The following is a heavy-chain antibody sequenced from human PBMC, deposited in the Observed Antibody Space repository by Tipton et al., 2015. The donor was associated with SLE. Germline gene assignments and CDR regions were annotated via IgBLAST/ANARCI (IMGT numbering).Heavy chain of an antibody. Sequence: SLRLSCTVSGFTFNNYGLHWVRQAPGKGLEWVAFIRYDGTDKIYADFAKGRFAISRDNFQNTLYLQLNSLRTEDTALYYCVKDASSSLYTHYFDVWGQGTLVTVSS. D-gene: IGHD1-14*01. V-gene: IGHV3-30*02. CDR1: GFTFNNYG. CDR3: VKDASSSLYTHYFDV. J-gene: IGHJ4*02. CDR2: IRYDGTDK.